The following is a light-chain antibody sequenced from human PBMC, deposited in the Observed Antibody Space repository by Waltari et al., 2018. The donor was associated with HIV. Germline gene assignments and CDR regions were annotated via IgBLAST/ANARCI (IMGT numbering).Light chain of an antibody. J-gene: IGKJ2*01. CDR2: QSS. V-gene: IGKV1-5*01. CDR1: QKISSW. CDR3: QQYDTFPYT. Sequence: DIQMTQSPSTLSASVGDRVTITFRASQKISSWLAWYQQRPGKAPNLLIYQSSTLQGGVPSRFSGSGSGTDFTLNINRLQSDDFGTYYCQQYDTFPYTFGPGTNLEIK.